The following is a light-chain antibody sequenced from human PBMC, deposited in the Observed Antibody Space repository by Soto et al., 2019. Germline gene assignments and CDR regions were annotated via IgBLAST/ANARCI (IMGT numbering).Light chain of an antibody. CDR1: QGISSY. J-gene: IGKJ5*01. CDR3: QQYYSYPIT. V-gene: IGKV1-8*01. CDR2: AAS. Sequence: AIPLTQSPSSLSSSVGDRVTITCRASQGISSYLGWYQQKTGKAPKLLIYAASTLQSGVPSRFSGSGSGTDFTLTISCLQSEDFATYYCQQYYSYPITFGQGTRLEIK.